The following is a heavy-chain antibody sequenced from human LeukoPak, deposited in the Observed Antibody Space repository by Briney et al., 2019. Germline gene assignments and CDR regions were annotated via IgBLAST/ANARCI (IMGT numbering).Heavy chain of an antibody. J-gene: IGHJ6*03. CDR1: GLTFSSFG. CDR2: IRYDGSNK. D-gene: IGHD4-17*01. Sequence: GGSLRLSCAASGLTFSSFGMHWVRQAPGKGLEWVAFIRYDGSNKYYADSVKGRLTISRDNSKNTLYLQMNSLRPDDTAVYYCAKDHGADYYYYMDVWGKGTTATISS. V-gene: IGHV3-30*02. CDR3: AKDHGADYYYYMDV.